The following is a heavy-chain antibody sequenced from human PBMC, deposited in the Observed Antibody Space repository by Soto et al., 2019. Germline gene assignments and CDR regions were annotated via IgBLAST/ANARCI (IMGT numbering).Heavy chain of an antibody. Sequence: QVQLVQSGAEVKKPGASVKVSCKASGYTFTSYGISWVRQAPGQGLEWMGWISAYNGNTNSAQKLQGRVTMTTDTSTSTAYMELRSLRSDDTAVYYCARVMYYYDRGGEVTFDYWGQGTLVTVSS. J-gene: IGHJ4*02. CDR1: GYTFTSYG. CDR3: ARVMYYYDRGGEVTFDY. V-gene: IGHV1-18*01. CDR2: ISAYNGNT. D-gene: IGHD3-22*01.